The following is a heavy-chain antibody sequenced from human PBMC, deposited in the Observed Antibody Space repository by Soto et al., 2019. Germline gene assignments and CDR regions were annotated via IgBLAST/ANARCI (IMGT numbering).Heavy chain of an antibody. CDR2: ISSSGTYT. J-gene: IGHJ6*02. D-gene: IGHD3-3*01. Sequence: GGSLRLSCAASCFKFSDYHLTWIRQAQGKGLEWISYISSSGTYTTYTDSVKGRFTVSRDNAKSSLYLQMNSRRGEDTAVYYCACVAPTIFGAQFHHNLVDVWGQGNTVTVS. CDR3: ACVAPTIFGAQFHHNLVDV. CDR1: CFKFSDYH. V-gene: IGHV3-11*06.